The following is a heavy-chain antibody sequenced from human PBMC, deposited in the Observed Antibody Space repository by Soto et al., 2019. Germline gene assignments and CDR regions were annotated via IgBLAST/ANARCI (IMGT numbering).Heavy chain of an antibody. CDR2: ISSSSSYI. CDR3: ATDPPTPKYYYDSSGYYYLYY. D-gene: IGHD3-22*01. Sequence: LXLSCAASAFTFSIYIMNWVRQAPVKGLEWVSSISSSSSYIYYADSVKGRFTISRDNAKNSLYLQMNSLRAEDTAVYYCATDPPTPKYYYDSSGYYYLYYWGQGTLVTVSS. J-gene: IGHJ4*02. V-gene: IGHV3-21*01. CDR1: AFTFSIYI.